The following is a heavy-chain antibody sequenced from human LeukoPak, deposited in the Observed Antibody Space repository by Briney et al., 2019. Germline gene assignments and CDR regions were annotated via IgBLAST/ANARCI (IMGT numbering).Heavy chain of an antibody. V-gene: IGHV3-48*03. CDR2: IGSSDSTT. J-gene: IGHJ6*03. D-gene: IGHD1-1*01. CDR1: GFTFSSYE. CDR3: ARDRLLEDRDYSSYYYMDV. Sequence: GGSLRLSCVASGFTFSSYEMNWVRQAPGKGLEWLSYIGSSDSTTHYADSVKGRFTISRDNAKNSLYLQMNSLRAEDTAVYYCARDRLLEDRDYSSYYYMDVWGKGTTVTVSS.